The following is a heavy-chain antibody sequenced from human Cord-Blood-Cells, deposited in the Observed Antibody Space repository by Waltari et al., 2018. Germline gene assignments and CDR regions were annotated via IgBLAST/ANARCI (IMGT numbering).Heavy chain of an antibody. V-gene: IGHV4-34*01. CDR1: GGSFCGYS. CDR3: ARGPKIRYSSSHHYWYFDL. Sequence: QVQLQQWGAGVLKSSEALSLTCPVYGGSFCGYSWSWIPEPPGTGLEWIGDINHSGSTNYNPSLKSRVTISVDTSKNQFSLKLSSVTAADTAVYYCARGPKIRYSSSHHYWYFDLWGRGTLVTVSS. J-gene: IGHJ2*01. CDR2: INHSGST. D-gene: IGHD6-13*01.